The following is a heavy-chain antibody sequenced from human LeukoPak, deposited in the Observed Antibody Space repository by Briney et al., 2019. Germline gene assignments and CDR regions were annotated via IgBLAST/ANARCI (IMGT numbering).Heavy chain of an antibody. Sequence: GGSLTLSCAASGFTFDDYAMHRVRQAPGKGLEWVSGISWNSGRIGYADSVKGRFTISRDNAKNSLYLQMNSLRAEDTALYYCVKDRVWFGELLNPLFDNWGQGTLVTVSS. CDR3: VKDRVWFGELLNPLFDN. V-gene: IGHV3-9*01. CDR2: ISWNSGRI. J-gene: IGHJ4*02. CDR1: GFTFDDYA. D-gene: IGHD3-10*01.